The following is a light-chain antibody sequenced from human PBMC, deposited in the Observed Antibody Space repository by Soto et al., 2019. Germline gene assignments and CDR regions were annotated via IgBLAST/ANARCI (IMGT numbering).Light chain of an antibody. J-gene: IGKJ4*01. CDR2: GAS. V-gene: IGKV3-15*01. Sequence: EIVMTQSPATLSVSPGERATLSCRASQSVSSYLAWYQQKRGQAPRLLVYGASTRANGIPARFSGSGSGTEFTLTISSLQSEDFAVYYCQQYNNWPCTFGGGTKVEIK. CDR3: QQYNNWPCT. CDR1: QSVSSY.